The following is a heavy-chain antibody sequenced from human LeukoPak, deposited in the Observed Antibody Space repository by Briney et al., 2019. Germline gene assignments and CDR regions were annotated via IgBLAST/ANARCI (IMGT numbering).Heavy chain of an antibody. CDR2: IHPNSGGT. J-gene: IGHJ4*02. Sequence: ASVKVSCKASGGTFSNYAISWVRQAPGQGLEWMGWIHPNSGGTNYAQKFQGRVTMTRDTSISTAYMELSRLTFDDTAVYYCGRKSAARKTSEFDYWGQGTLVTVSS. CDR1: GGTFSNYA. CDR3: GRKSAARKTSEFDY. D-gene: IGHD6-6*01. V-gene: IGHV1-2*02.